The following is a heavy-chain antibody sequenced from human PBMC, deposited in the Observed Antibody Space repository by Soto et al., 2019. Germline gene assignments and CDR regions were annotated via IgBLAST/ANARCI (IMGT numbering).Heavy chain of an antibody. J-gene: IGHJ4*02. CDR1: GYTFTIYW. CDR2: IYPSDSDT. D-gene: IGHD4-17*01. Sequence: GESLKISCKVSGYTFTIYWIGWVRQMPGKGLEWMGIIYPSDSDTRYSPSFQGQVTISADKSINTAYLQWNSLKASDTAIYYCARPANTVADHFDLWGQGTPVTV. CDR3: ARPANTVADHFDL. V-gene: IGHV5-51*01.